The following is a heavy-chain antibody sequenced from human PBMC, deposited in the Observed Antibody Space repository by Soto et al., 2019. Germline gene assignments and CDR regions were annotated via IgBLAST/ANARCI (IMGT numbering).Heavy chain of an antibody. CDR2: IIPIFGVV. Sequence: QVQLVQSGAEVKKPGSSVKVSCKASGGTFSTYAFSWVRQAPGQGLEWMGGIIPIFGVVNYAQNFQGRVTITADKSTSTAYMELSSLRSDDTAVSYCASDYGVIPKVYYYSMHVWGQGTTVTVSS. CDR1: GGTFSTYA. J-gene: IGHJ6*02. V-gene: IGHV1-69*14. CDR3: ASDYGVIPKVYYYSMHV. D-gene: IGHD3-16*02.